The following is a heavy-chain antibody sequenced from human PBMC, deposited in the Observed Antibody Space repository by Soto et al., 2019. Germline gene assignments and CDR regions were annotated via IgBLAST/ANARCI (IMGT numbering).Heavy chain of an antibody. CDR3: ARGDGDYYDGNGYLGRH. D-gene: IGHD3-22*01. Sequence: PSETLSLTCTVSGGSISSYYWSWIRQPPGKGLEWIGYIYYSGSTNYNPSLKSRVTISVDTSKNQFSLKLTSVTAADTAVYYCARGDGDYYDGNGYLGRHWGQGTLVTVSS. J-gene: IGHJ4*02. CDR1: GGSISSYY. V-gene: IGHV4-59*12. CDR2: IYYSGST.